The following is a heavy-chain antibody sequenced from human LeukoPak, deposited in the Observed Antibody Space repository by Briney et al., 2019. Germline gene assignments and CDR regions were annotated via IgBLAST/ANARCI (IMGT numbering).Heavy chain of an antibody. V-gene: IGHV3-23*01. CDR3: AKRIQSAMAMGY. J-gene: IGHJ4*02. CDR2: ISGSGGST. D-gene: IGHD5-18*01. Sequence: GGSLRLSCAASGFTFSNYALSWVRQAPGKGLEWVSDISGSGGSTYYADSVKGRFTISRDNSKNAMYLQMNSLRAEDTAVYYCAKRIQSAMAMGYWGQGTLVTVSS. CDR1: GFTFSNYA.